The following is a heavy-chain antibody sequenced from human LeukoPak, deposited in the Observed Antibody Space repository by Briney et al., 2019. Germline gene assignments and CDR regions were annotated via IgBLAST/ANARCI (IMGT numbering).Heavy chain of an antibody. V-gene: IGHV4-38-2*01. CDR3: ARVEWATIHYGMDV. CDR1: GYSISSGYY. CDR2: IYHSGST. Sequence: SETLSLTCAVSGYSISSGYYWGWIRQPPGKGLEWIGSIYHSGSTYYNPSLKSRVTISVDTSKNLFSLKLSSVTAADTAVYYCARVEWATIHYGMDVWGKGTTVTVSS. J-gene: IGHJ6*04. D-gene: IGHD5-12*01.